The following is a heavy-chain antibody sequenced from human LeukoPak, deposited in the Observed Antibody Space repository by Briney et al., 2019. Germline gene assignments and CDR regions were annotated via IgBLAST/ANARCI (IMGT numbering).Heavy chain of an antibody. J-gene: IGHJ4*02. CDR1: GGSISSYY. CDR3: ANLLTCYYVAY. Sequence: PSETLSLTCTVSGGSISSYYWSWIRQPPGKGLEGIGYIYYTGSTNYNPSLKSQVPISLDTSMNQFSLNLISVTAADTAVYYCANLLTCYYVAYWGQGTLVTVCS. D-gene: IGHD3-9*01. CDR2: IYYTGST. V-gene: IGHV4-59*01.